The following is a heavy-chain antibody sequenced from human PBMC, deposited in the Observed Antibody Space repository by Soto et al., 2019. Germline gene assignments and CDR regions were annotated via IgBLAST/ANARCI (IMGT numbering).Heavy chain of an antibody. V-gene: IGHV3-74*01. CDR2: IHSDGSSK. CDR3: ARGDRGAFDL. J-gene: IGHJ3*01. D-gene: IGHD1-26*01. Sequence: EVQLVESGGGLVRPGGSLRLSCAASGFTFSYYWMHWVRQAPGKGLVWVSRIHSDGSSKTYADFVKGRFLISRDNARNTVDLQMNSVRVEDTAVYYCARGDRGAFDLWGQGTVVTVSS. CDR1: GFTFSYYW.